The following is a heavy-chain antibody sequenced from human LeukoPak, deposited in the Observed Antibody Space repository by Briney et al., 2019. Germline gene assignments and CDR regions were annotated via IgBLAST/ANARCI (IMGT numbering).Heavy chain of an antibody. Sequence: GESLKISCKGSGYSFTIYWIGWVRQMPGKGLEWMGVIYPGDYDTRYSPSFQGQVTISADKSISSAYLQWSRLKASDTAMYYCGRRLEVSGTMDYWGQGTLVTVSS. J-gene: IGHJ4*02. CDR2: IYPGDYDT. D-gene: IGHD6-13*01. V-gene: IGHV5-51*01. CDR3: GRRLEVSGTMDY. CDR1: GYSFTIYW.